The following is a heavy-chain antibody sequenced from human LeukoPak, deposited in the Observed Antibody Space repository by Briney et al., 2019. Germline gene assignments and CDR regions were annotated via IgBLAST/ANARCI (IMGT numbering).Heavy chain of an antibody. CDR1: GYTFTGYY. Sequence: ASVKVSCKASGYTFTGYYMHWVRQAPGQGLEWMGWINPNSGGTNYAQKFQGRVTMIRGTSISTAYMELSRLRSDDTAVNYCAREIAAAGTADAFDIWGQGTMVTVSS. D-gene: IGHD6-13*01. J-gene: IGHJ3*02. V-gene: IGHV1-2*02. CDR3: AREIAAAGTADAFDI. CDR2: INPNSGGT.